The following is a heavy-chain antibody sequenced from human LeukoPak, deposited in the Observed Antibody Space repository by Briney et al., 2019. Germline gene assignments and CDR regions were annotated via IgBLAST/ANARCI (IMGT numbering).Heavy chain of an antibody. CDR2: ILYDGTNK. D-gene: IGHD5-24*01. CDR1: GFSFRDSA. CDR3: ARTGQSHAFDI. J-gene: IGHJ3*02. Sequence: GRSLRLSCAASGFSFRDSAMHWVRQAPGKGLEWVALILYDGTNKYYADSVKGRFTISRDNSKNTLYLEMNSLRVEDTAVYFCARTGQSHAFDIWGQGTMVTVSS. V-gene: IGHV3-30*04.